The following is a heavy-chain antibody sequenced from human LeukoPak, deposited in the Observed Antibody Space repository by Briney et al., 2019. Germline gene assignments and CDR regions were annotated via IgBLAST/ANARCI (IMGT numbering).Heavy chain of an antibody. CDR2: ISWNSGSI. Sequence: TGGSLRLSCAASGFTFDDYAMHWVRQAPGKGLEWVSGISWNSGSIGYADSVKGRFTISRDNAKNSLYLQMNSLRAEDTAVYYCANPDYYDSSGYGHWGQGTLVTVSS. D-gene: IGHD3-22*01. V-gene: IGHV3-9*01. CDR3: ANPDYYDSSGYGH. CDR1: GFTFDDYA. J-gene: IGHJ1*01.